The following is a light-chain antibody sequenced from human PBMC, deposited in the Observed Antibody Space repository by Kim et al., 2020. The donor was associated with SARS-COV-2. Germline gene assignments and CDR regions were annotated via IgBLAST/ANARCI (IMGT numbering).Light chain of an antibody. V-gene: IGKV1-5*01. CDR1: QSITRW. CDR3: HQYNSYSHT. CDR2: DAS. Sequence: SASVGDRVTMTCRASQSITRWWAWYQQKPGKAPKLLIYDASSLKRGVPSRFSGSGSGTEFTLTISSLQPDDFATYYCHQYNSYSHTFGQGTKLEI. J-gene: IGKJ2*01.